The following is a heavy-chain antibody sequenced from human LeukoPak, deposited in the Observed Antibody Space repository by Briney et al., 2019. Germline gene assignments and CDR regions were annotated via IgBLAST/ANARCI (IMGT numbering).Heavy chain of an antibody. Sequence: GGSLRLSCTASGFTFGNYWMHWVRHAPGKGLVWVSRIKGDGSHTIYADSVKGRFTISRDNAKNTLYLQMKSLRAEDTAVYYCVRDWDHFDFDSWGQGTLVTVSS. J-gene: IGHJ5*01. D-gene: IGHD3-9*01. CDR1: GFTFGNYW. CDR3: VRDWDHFDFDS. V-gene: IGHV3-74*01. CDR2: IKGDGSHT.